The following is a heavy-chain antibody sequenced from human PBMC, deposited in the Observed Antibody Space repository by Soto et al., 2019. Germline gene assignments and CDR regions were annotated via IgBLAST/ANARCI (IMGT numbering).Heavy chain of an antibody. J-gene: IGHJ6*02. CDR3: AREYSYGYYYYYAMDV. CDR1: GFTVSSNC. CDR2: IYSGGST. V-gene: IGHV3-66*01. Sequence: EVQREESGGGLVQPGGSLRLSCAASGFTVSSNCMSWVRQAPGKGLEWVSVIYSGGSTYYADSVKGRFTISRDNSKNTLYLQMNSLRAEDTAVYYCAREYSYGYYYYYAMDVWGQGTTVTVSS. D-gene: IGHD5-18*01.